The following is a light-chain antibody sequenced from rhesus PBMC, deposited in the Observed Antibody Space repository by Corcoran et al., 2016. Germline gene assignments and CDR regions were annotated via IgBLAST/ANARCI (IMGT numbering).Light chain of an antibody. CDR2: EVS. J-gene: IGKJ2*01. CDR1: QSLLDSEDGNTY. CDR3: MQGIEFPYS. Sequence: DIVMTQTPLSLPVTPGEPASISCRSSQSLLDSEDGNTYLDWYLQKPGKSPQRLIYEVSNRAFGVPDRFRGSGSDTDFTLKISRVEGEDVGVYYCMQGIEFPYSFGQVTKVEIK. V-gene: IGKV2-104*02.